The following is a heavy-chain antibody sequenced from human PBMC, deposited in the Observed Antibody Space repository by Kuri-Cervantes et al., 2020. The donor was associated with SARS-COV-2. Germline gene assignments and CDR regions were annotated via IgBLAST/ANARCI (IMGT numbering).Heavy chain of an antibody. CDR3: AKDPGERYYYDTEPYYFGY. D-gene: IGHD3-22*01. CDR1: GFPFGSYA. CDR2: ISGSGGST. V-gene: IGHV3-23*01. J-gene: IGHJ4*02. Sequence: LSLPCAASGFPFGSYAMSWVRQAPGKGLEWVSAISGSGGSTYYADSVEGRFTISRDNSKNTLYLQMNSLRAEDTAVYYCAKDPGERYYYDTEPYYFGYWGQGTLVTVSS.